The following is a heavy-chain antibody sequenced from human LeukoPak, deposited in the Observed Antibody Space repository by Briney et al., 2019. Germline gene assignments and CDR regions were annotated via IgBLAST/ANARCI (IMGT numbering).Heavy chain of an antibody. V-gene: IGHV4-34*01. CDR1: GGSFSGYY. CDR3: ARGRAVPAAGDYYMDV. D-gene: IGHD2-2*01. CDR2: INHSGST. Sequence: PSETLSLTCAVYGGSFSGYYWSWIRQPPGEGLEWIGEINHSGSTNYNPSLKSRVTISVDTSKNQFSLKLSSVTAADTAVYYCARGRAVPAAGDYYMDVWGKGTTVTVSS. J-gene: IGHJ6*03.